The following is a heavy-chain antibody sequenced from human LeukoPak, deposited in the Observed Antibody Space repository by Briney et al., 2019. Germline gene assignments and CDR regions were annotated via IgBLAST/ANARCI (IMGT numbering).Heavy chain of an antibody. D-gene: IGHD3-10*01. CDR3: ARGFRAGSAMVRGVIIRGFDY. V-gene: IGHV1-69*06. CDR2: IIPIFGTA. J-gene: IGHJ4*02. CDR1: GGTFSSYA. Sequence: ASVKVSCKASGGTFSSYAISWVRQAPGQGLEWMGGIIPIFGTANYAQKFQGRVTITADKSTSTAYMELSSLRSEDTAVYYCARGFRAGSAMVRGVIIRGFDYWGQGTLVTVSS.